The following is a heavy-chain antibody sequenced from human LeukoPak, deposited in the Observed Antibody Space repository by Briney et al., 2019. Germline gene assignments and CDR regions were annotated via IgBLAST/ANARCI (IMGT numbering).Heavy chain of an antibody. V-gene: IGHV4-30-4*08. CDR1: GGSISSGDYY. J-gene: IGHJ4*02. Sequence: PSQTLSLTCTVSGGSISSGDYYWSWIRQPPGTGLEWIGYIYHSGNTYYNPSLKSRLTISADTPRNQFSLKLRSVTAADTAVYYCARGGTRITIVGVVINDFDYWGQGTLVTVSS. CDR3: ARGGTRITIVGVVINDFDY. CDR2: IYHSGNT. D-gene: IGHD3-3*01.